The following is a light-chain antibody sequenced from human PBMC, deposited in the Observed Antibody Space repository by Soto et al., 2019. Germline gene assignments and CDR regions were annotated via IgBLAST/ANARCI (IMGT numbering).Light chain of an antibody. CDR3: QQYYSYFT. Sequence: AIRMTQSPSSFSASTGDRVTITCRASQGISSYLAWYQQKPGKAPKLLIYAASTLQSGVPSRFSGSGSGTDFTLTISCLQSEDIATYYCQQYYSYFTFGGGTKVEIK. CDR2: AAS. CDR1: QGISSY. J-gene: IGKJ4*01. V-gene: IGKV1-8*01.